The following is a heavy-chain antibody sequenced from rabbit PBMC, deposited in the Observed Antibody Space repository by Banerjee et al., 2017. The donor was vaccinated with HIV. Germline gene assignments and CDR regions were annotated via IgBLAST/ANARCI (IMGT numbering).Heavy chain of an antibody. V-gene: IGHV1S45*01. CDR3: ARDNYINSGADYFNL. CDR2: IGADKSAKT. CDR1: GFSFSGGYD. J-gene: IGHJ4*01. Sequence: QEQLEESGGGLVKPEGSLTLTCKASGFSFSGGYDMCWVRQAPEKGLEWIACIGADKSAKTYYASWAKGRFTISKTSSTTVTLQMTSLTAADTATYFCARDNYINSGADYFNLWGPGTLVTVS. D-gene: IGHD1-1*01.